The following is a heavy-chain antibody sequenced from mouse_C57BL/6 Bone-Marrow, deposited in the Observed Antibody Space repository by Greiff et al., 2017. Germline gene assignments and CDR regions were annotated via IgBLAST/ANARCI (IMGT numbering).Heavy chain of an antibody. CDR2: IYPGSGST. CDR1: GYTFTSYW. J-gene: IGHJ2*01. D-gene: IGHD4-1*02. CDR3: ARVNWDFDY. Sequence: QVQLQQPGAELVKPGASVKMSCKASGYTFTSYWITWVKQRPGQGLEWIGDIYPGSGSTNYNEKFKSKATLTVYTSSSTAYMQLSSLTSEDSAVYYCARVNWDFDYWGQGTTLTVSS. V-gene: IGHV1-55*01.